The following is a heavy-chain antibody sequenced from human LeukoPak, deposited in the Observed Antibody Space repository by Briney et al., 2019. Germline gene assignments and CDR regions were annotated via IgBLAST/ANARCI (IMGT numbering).Heavy chain of an antibody. CDR1: GFTFSSYS. CDR2: ISSSSYI. J-gene: IGHJ4*02. V-gene: IGHV3-21*01. CDR3: ARDKVGGSMAGSNFDY. D-gene: IGHD6-19*01. Sequence: TSGGSLRLSCAASGFTFSSYSMNWVRQAPGKGLEWVSSISSSSYIYYADSVKGRFTISRDNAKNSLYLQMNSLRGEDTAVYYCARDKVGGSMAGSNFDYWGQGTLVTVSS.